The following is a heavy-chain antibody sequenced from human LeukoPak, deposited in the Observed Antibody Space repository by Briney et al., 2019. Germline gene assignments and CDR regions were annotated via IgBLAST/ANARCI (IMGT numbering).Heavy chain of an antibody. D-gene: IGHD2-2*01. CDR1: GGTFSSYA. CDR3: AKESAVVPAAPYNWFDP. J-gene: IGHJ5*02. Sequence: SVKVSCKASGGTFSSYAISWVRQTPGQGLEWMGGIIPIFGTANYAQKFQGRVTITTDESTSTAYMELSRLRSEDTAVYYCAKESAVVPAAPYNWFDPWGQGTLVTVSS. V-gene: IGHV1-69*05. CDR2: IIPIFGTA.